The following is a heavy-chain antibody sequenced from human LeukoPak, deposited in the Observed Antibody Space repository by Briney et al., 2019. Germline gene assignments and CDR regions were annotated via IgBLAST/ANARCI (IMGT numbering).Heavy chain of an antibody. D-gene: IGHD6-13*01. CDR1: GFTFSSYA. J-gene: IGHJ4*02. V-gene: IGHV3-64D*06. CDR2: ISSNGGST. Sequence: PGGSVRLSCSASGFTFSSYAMHWVRQAPGKGLEYVSAISSNGGSTYYADSVKGRFTISRDNSKNTLYLQMSSLRAEDTAVYYCVKVSAAGTGPFDYWGQGTLVTVSS. CDR3: VKVSAAGTGPFDY.